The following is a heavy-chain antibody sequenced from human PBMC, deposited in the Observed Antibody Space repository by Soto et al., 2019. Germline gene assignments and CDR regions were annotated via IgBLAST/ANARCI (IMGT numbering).Heavy chain of an antibody. CDR1: GFTFSSYG. CDR2: ISHDGNQK. V-gene: IGHV3-30*18. Sequence: PGGSLRLSCAASGFTFSSYGMHWVRQTPDKGLEWVAVISHDGNQKYYADLAKGRFTISRDNARNTLHLQMNSLRPEDTAFFYCVKATLPTAIKFGVDSWGQGTLVTVSS. J-gene: IGHJ5*01. D-gene: IGHD2-2*01. CDR3: VKATLPTAIKFGVDS.